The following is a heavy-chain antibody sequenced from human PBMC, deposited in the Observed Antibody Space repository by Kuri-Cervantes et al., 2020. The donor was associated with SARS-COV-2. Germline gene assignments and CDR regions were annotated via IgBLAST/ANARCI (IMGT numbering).Heavy chain of an antibody. J-gene: IGHJ4*02. Sequence: GESLKISCSASGFTFSSYAMHWVRQAPGKGLEWVSVIYSGGSTYYADSVKGRFTISRDNSKNTLYLQMNSLRAEDAAVYYCARVDRTGGNAFVDYWGQGTLVTVSS. CDR1: GFTFSSYA. V-gene: IGHV3-53*01. CDR2: IYSGGST. D-gene: IGHD4-23*01. CDR3: ARVDRTGGNAFVDY.